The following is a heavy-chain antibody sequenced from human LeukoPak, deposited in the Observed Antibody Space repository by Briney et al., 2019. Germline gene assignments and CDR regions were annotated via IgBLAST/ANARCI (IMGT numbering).Heavy chain of an antibody. D-gene: IGHD3-10*01. Sequence: PGRSLRLSCAASGFTFSSYAMHWVRQAPGKGLEWVAVISYDGSNKYYADSVKGRFTISRDNSKNTLCLQMNSLRAEDTAVYYCARAAMVRGVDYFDSCGQGTLVTVSS. J-gene: IGHJ4*02. CDR3: ARAAMVRGVDYFDS. CDR1: GFTFSSYA. CDR2: ISYDGSNK. V-gene: IGHV3-30-3*01.